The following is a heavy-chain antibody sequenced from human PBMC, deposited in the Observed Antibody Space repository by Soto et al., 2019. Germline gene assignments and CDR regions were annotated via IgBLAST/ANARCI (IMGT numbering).Heavy chain of an antibody. CDR3: AKEEYSSGWY. J-gene: IGHJ4*02. CDR1: GFTFSSYG. D-gene: IGHD6-19*01. CDR2: ISYDGSNK. V-gene: IGHV3-30*18. Sequence: GGSLRLSCAASGFTFSSYGMHWVRQAPGKGLEWVAVISYDGSNKYYADSVKGRFTISRDNSKNTLYLQMNSLRAEDTAVYYCAKEEYSSGWYWGQGTLVTVSS.